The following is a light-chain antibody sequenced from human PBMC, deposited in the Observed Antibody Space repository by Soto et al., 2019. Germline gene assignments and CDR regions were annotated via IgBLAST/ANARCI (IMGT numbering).Light chain of an antibody. J-gene: IGKJ5*01. Sequence: IAWTQSPDTLSLSPGERATLSWRASQSVRRSYFASYQQKPGQAARLLFYGASSRATGIPDRFTGSGSGTDFTLTISRLETEDFAVYYCQQYGSSPITFGQGTRLEIK. V-gene: IGKV3-20*01. CDR2: GAS. CDR3: QQYGSSPIT. CDR1: QSVRRSY.